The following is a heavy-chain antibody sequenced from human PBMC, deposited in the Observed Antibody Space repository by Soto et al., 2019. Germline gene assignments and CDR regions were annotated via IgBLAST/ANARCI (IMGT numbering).Heavy chain of an antibody. CDR1: GFSCRSYA. CDR2: LDSGGDSA. V-gene: IGHV3-23*01. Sequence: PGGSLRLSCAASGFSCRSYAMSWVRQAPGKGLEWVSSLDSGGDSAYHADPVKGRCTISRDNFKNMLYLQMDSLGAEDTAIYYCAKGLTGYYNPPHYFDYWGPGTLVTVSS. D-gene: IGHD3-9*01. CDR3: AKGLTGYYNPPHYFDY. J-gene: IGHJ4*02.